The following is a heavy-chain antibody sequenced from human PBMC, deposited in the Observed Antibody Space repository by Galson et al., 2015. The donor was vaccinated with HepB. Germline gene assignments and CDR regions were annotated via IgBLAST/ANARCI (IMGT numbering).Heavy chain of an antibody. D-gene: IGHD3-22*01. J-gene: IGHJ4*02. CDR3: AKDRDYYDSNGYYYFFS. Sequence: SLRPSCAASGFIFNTYGMHWVRQAPGKGLEWVAVIWYDGLNKFYVDSVKGRFTISRDNSKNTLYLQMNSLRADDTAVFYCAKDRDYYDSNGYYYFFSWGQGTLVTVSS. V-gene: IGHV3-33*06. CDR2: IWYDGLNK. CDR1: GFIFNTYG.